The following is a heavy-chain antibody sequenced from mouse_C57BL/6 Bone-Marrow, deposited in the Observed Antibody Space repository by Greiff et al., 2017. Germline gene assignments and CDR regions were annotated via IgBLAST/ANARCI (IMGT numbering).Heavy chain of an antibody. V-gene: IGHV1-81*01. J-gene: IGHJ3*01. CDR3: ARAGLRRRPGFAY. Sequence: QVQLQQSGAELARPGASVKLSCKASGYTFTSYGISWVKQRTGQGLEWIVEIYPRSGNTYYNEKFKGKATLTADKSSSTAYMELRSLTSEDSAVYFCARAGLRRRPGFAYWGQGTLVTVSA. D-gene: IGHD2-2*01. CDR1: GYTFTSYG. CDR2: IYPRSGNT.